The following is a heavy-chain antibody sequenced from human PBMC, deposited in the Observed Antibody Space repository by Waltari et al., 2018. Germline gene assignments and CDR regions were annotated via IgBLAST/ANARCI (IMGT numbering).Heavy chain of an antibody. V-gene: IGHV1-69*12. D-gene: IGHD5-12*01. CDR1: GGTFRTAS. Sequence: QVQLVQSGAEVKTPGSSVKLSCKASGGTFRTASFNWLRRAPGQGLEWMGAIIPIFDKANSEQRFQGKVTINADESTSTVYMELSSLTSEDTAVDYCATEGWQFSGLTGGRAFDVWGRGTLVTVSS. CDR2: IIPIFDKA. CDR3: ATEGWQFSGLTGGRAFDV. J-gene: IGHJ3*01.